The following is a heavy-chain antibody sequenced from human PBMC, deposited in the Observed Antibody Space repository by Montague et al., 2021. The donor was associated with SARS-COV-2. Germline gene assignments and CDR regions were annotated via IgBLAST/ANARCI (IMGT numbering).Heavy chain of an antibody. J-gene: IGHJ4*02. CDR1: GFTFNNYA. V-gene: IGHV3-30*09. D-gene: IGHD6-19*01. Sequence: SLRLSCAASGFTFNNYATHWVRQVPGKGLEWVATITYDGSNKSYADSVKGRFAISRDNSKNTLYLQMNSLRAEDTAVYYCVRASLIKARIAVAGTTVYWGQGTLVTIPS. CDR3: VRASLIKARIAVAGTTVY. CDR2: ITYDGSNK.